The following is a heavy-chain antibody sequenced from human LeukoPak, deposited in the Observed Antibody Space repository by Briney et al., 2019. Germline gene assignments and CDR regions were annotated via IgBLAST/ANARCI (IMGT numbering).Heavy chain of an antibody. CDR2: INQEGNDE. D-gene: IGHD4-23*01. V-gene: IGHV3-7*03. CDR1: GFTFRNYW. CDR3: VVTRTRGDH. J-gene: IGHJ4*02. Sequence: GGSLRLSCAASGFTFRNYWMTWVRQAPGKGLEWVANINQEGNDEYYVDSVKGRFTISRDNTKNSLFLQMNSLRAEDTAVYYCVVTRTRGDHWGQGTLVTVSS.